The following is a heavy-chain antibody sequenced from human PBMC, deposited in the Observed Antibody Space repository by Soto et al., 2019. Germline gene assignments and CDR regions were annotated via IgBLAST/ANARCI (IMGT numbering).Heavy chain of an antibody. D-gene: IGHD3-9*01. CDR1: GGSISSYY. Sequence: QVQLQESGPGLVKPSETLSLTSTVPGGSISSYYWSWIRQPAGKGLEWIGRIYPSGSNNYNPCLKSRVTMSVDTSKNQFSLKLRSVTAADTAVYYCARDGFDWLLMDVWGQGTTVTVSS. CDR2: IYPSGSN. J-gene: IGHJ6*02. CDR3: ARDGFDWLLMDV. V-gene: IGHV4-4*07.